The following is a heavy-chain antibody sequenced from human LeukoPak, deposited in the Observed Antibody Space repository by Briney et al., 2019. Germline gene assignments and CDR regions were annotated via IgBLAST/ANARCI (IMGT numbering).Heavy chain of an antibody. J-gene: IGHJ4*02. V-gene: IGHV4-39*01. CDR3: ASYSSSWYLDFDY. Sequence: SETLSLTCTVSGGSISSSSYYWGWIRQPPGKGLEWIGSIYYSGGTYYNPSLKSRVTISVDTSKNQFSLKLSSVTAADTAVYYCASYSSSWYLDFDYWGQGTLVTVSS. D-gene: IGHD6-13*01. CDR1: GGSISSSSYY. CDR2: IYYSGGT.